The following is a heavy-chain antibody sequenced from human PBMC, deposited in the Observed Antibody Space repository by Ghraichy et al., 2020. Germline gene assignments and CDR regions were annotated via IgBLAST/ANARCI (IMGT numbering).Heavy chain of an antibody. Sequence: GGSGGSSSECWGGIGQPPGKGLEWIGSIYYSGSTYYNPYLKSRVTISVDTSKNQFSLKLSSVTAADTAVYYCASERDGYNPGRDAFDIWGQGTMVTVSS. CDR3: ASERDGYNPGRDAFDI. CDR1: GGSGGSSSEC. D-gene: IGHD5-24*01. V-gene: IGHV4-39*01. J-gene: IGHJ3*02. CDR2: IYYSGST.